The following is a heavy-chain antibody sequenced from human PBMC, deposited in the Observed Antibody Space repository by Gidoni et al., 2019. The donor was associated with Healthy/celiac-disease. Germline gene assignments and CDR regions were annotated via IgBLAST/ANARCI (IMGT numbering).Heavy chain of an antibody. Sequence: VSAISGSGGSTYYADSVKCRFTISRDNSKNTLYLQMNSLRAEDTAVYYGAKDAYDYIWGSYRYFDYWGQGTLVTVSS. J-gene: IGHJ4*02. D-gene: IGHD3-16*02. V-gene: IGHV3-23*01. CDR2: ISGSGGST. CDR3: AKDAYDYIWGSYRYFDY.